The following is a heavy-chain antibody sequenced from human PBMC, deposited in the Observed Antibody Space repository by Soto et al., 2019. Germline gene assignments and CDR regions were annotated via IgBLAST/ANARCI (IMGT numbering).Heavy chain of an antibody. CDR3: ASFSSMTARYNGAFEI. Sequence: GESLKISCKGSGYSFTSYWIGWVRQMPGKGLEWMGIIYPGDSDTRYSPSFQGQVTISADKSISTAYLQWSSLKASDTAMYYCASFSSMTARYNGAFEIWGQGKMVPVSS. D-gene: IGHD6-6*01. J-gene: IGHJ3*02. CDR1: GYSFTSYW. CDR2: IYPGDSDT. V-gene: IGHV5-51*01.